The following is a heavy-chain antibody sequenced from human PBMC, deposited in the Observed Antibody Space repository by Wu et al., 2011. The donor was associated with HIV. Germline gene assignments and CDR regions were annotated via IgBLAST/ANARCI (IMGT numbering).Heavy chain of an antibody. V-gene: IGHV1-69*14. Sequence: QVQLVQSGAEVKKPGSSVKVSCKASGGTFSSYAISWVRQAPGQGLEWMGGIIPIFGTANYAQKFQGRVTITADKSTSTAYMELSSLRSEDTAVYYCATDSGSHSAMITQDPLTVWGQGTLVTVSS. CDR1: GGTFSSYA. J-gene: IGHJ3*01. D-gene: IGHD5-18*01. CDR2: IIPIFGTA. CDR3: ATDSGSHSAMITQDPLTV.